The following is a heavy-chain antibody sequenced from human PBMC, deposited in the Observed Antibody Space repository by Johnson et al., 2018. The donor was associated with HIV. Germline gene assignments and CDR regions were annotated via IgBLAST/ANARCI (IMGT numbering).Heavy chain of an antibody. CDR2: IGTAGDT. V-gene: IGHV3-13*01. Sequence: VQLVESGGGLVQPGGSLRLSCAASGFTLSSYDMHWVRQATGKGLEWVSAIGTAGDTYYPGSVKGRFTISRENAKNSLHLQMNSLRAEDTALYYCAKAVAGPGRDAFDIWGQGTMVTVSS. CDR3: AKAVAGPGRDAFDI. CDR1: GFTLSSYD. D-gene: IGHD6-19*01. J-gene: IGHJ3*02.